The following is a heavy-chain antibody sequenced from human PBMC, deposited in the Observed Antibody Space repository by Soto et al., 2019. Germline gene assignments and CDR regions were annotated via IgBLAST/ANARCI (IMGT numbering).Heavy chain of an antibody. Sequence: QVQLVQSGAEVKKPGVSVKVSCKASGYTFINYYIHWVRQAPGQGLEWTGVINPSGGRTDHAQTFQGRVTVTRDTSTSTVYLELSNLSSEDTAVYYCARRARGTFHGFDIWGQGTMVTVSS. V-gene: IGHV1-46*01. CDR2: INPSGGRT. D-gene: IGHD3-16*01. CDR1: GYTFINYY. J-gene: IGHJ3*02. CDR3: ARRARGTFHGFDI.